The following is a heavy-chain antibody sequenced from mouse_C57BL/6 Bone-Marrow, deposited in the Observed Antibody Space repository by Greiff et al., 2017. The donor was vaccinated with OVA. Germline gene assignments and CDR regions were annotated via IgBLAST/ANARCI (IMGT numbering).Heavy chain of an antibody. CDR1: GYSFTGYY. Sequence: EVKLMESGPELVKPGASVKISCKASGYSFTGYYMHWVKQSHGNILDWIGYIYPYNGVSSYNQKFKGKATLTVDKSSSTAYMERRSLTSEDSAVYYCARRGLGDWYCDVWGTGTTVTVSS. D-gene: IGHD4-1*01. J-gene: IGHJ1*03. V-gene: IGHV1-31*01. CDR3: ARRGLGDWYCDV. CDR2: IYPYNGVS.